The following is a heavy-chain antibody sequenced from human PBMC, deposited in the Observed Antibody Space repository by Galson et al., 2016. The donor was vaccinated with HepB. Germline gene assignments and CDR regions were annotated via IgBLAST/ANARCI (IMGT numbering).Heavy chain of an antibody. CDR3: ARPKQDYSLYAMDV. CDR1: GGRFSTYG. D-gene: IGHD3-16*01. Sequence: SVKVSCKASGGRFSTYGISWVRQAPGQGLEWMGGIIPTFRTPNYAQKLQGRVTITADESTSTVYMELSRLTSEDTAVYYCARPKQDYSLYAMDVWGQGTMVTVSS. J-gene: IGHJ6*02. CDR2: IIPTFRTP. V-gene: IGHV1-69*13.